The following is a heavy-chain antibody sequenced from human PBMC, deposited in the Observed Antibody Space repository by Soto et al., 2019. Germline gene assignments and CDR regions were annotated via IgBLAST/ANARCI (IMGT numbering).Heavy chain of an antibody. CDR3: TTGPPVSAASGGYYYYYDGKDV. CDR1: GFTFSNAW. Sequence: EVQLVESGGGLVKPGGSLRLSCAASGFTFSNAWMNWVRQAPGKGLEWVGRIKSKTDGGTTDYAAPVKGRFTISRDDSNNTLYLQMNNLKTEDTAVYYCTTGPPVSAASGGYYYYYDGKDVWGKGNTVTVAS. D-gene: IGHD2-2*01. V-gene: IGHV3-15*07. CDR2: IKSKTDGGTT. J-gene: IGHJ6*04.